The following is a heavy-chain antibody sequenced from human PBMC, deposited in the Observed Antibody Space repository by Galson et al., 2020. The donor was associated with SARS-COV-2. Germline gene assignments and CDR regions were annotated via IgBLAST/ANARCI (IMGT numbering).Heavy chain of an antibody. D-gene: IGHD1-1*01. J-gene: IGHJ4*02. CDR3: ARDPSDWTFFDY. Sequence: SETLSLTCAIPGDNVSSDRAAWNWIRQSPSRGPEWLGRTYYRSKWNNNYAVSMRGRLIINPDTSENQFSLQLDSVTPEDTAVYYCARDPSDWTFFDYWGQGTLVTVSS. CDR2: TYYRSKWNN. CDR1: GDNVSSDRAA. V-gene: IGHV6-1*01.